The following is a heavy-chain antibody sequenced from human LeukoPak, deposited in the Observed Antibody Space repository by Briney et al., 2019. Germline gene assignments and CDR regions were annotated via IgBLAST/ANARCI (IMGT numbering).Heavy chain of an antibody. CDR2: ISGSGGST. CDR3: ANEDDYVWGSYRYSNY. V-gene: IGHV3-23*01. D-gene: IGHD3-16*02. CDR1: GFTFSSYA. J-gene: IGHJ4*02. Sequence: GGSLRLSCAASGFTFSSYAMSWVRQAPGKGLEWVSAISGSGGSTYYADSVKGRFTISRDNSKNTLYLQMNSLRAEGTAVYYCANEDDYVWGSYRYSNYWGQGTLVTVSS.